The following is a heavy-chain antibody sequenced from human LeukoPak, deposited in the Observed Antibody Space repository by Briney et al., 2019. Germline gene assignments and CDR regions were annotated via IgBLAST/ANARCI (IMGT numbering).Heavy chain of an antibody. CDR3: ARRTYFDL. CDR2: IYYSGST. Sequence: PSETLSLTCTVSGGSISNYYWSWVRQPPGEGLEWIGYIYYSGSTTYNPSLKSRVTISVDTSKNQFSLKLNAVTAADTAVYYCARRTYFDLWGRGTLVTVSS. CDR1: GGSISNYY. J-gene: IGHJ2*01. V-gene: IGHV4-59*08.